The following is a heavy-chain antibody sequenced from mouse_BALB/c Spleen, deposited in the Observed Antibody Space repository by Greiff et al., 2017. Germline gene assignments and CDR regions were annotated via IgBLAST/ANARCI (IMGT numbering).Heavy chain of an antibody. D-gene: IGHD1-2*01. CDR1: GFTFSSYG. J-gene: IGHJ2*01. CDR3: ARATTAYPYYFDY. CDR2: INSNGGST. V-gene: IGHV5-6-3*01. Sequence: EVQVVESGGGLVQPGGSLKLSCAASGFTFSSYGMSWVRQTPDKRLELVATINSNGGSTYYPDSVKGRFTISRDNAKNTLYLQMSSLKSEDTAMYYCARATTAYPYYFDYWGQGTTLTVSS.